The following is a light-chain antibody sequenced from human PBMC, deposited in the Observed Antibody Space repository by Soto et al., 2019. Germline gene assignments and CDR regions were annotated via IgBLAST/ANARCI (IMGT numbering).Light chain of an antibody. V-gene: IGKV3-20*01. CDR2: GVS. J-gene: IGKJ5*01. CDR3: QQYADSPIT. CDR1: QRLASNY. Sequence: ELTQSPGTLSLSPGERANLSCRASQRLASNYLAWYQQRPGQAPRLLLYGVSSRATGIPDRFSGSGSGTDFTLAISRVEPEDFAVYFCQQYADSPITFGQGTRLEIK.